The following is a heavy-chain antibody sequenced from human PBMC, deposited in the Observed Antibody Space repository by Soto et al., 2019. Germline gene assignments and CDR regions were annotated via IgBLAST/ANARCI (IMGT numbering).Heavy chain of an antibody. J-gene: IGHJ6*02. D-gene: IGHD6-19*01. Sequence: QVQLVQSGAEVKKPGASVKVSCKASGYTFTGYYMHWVRQAPGQGLEWRGWINPNSGGTNYAQKFQGWVTMTRDTSISTAYMELSRLRSDDTAVYYCARFPARGAVAGTSYYGMDVWGQGTTVTVSS. CDR1: GYTFTGYY. V-gene: IGHV1-2*04. CDR2: INPNSGGT. CDR3: ARFPARGAVAGTSYYGMDV.